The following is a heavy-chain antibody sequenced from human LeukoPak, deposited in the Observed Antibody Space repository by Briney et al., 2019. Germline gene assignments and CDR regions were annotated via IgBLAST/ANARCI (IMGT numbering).Heavy chain of an antibody. CDR3: ARRNYCDSSGYYLGAFDI. J-gene: IGHJ3*02. CDR1: GGSISSYY. V-gene: IGHV4-59*08. D-gene: IGHD3-22*01. CDR2: IYYSGST. Sequence: SETLPLTCTVSGGSISSYYWSWIRQPPGKGLEWIGYIYYSGSTNYNPSLKSRVTISVDTSKNQFSLKLSSVTAADTAVYYCARRNYCDSSGYYLGAFDIWGQGTMVTVSS.